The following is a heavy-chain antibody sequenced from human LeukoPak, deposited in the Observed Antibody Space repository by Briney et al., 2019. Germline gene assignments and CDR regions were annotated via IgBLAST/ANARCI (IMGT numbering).Heavy chain of an antibody. V-gene: IGHV4-4*07. CDR3: ARDALLGRSYSVWYFDL. Sequence: PSESLSLTCTVSGGSISSYYWSWIRQPAGKGLEWIGRIYTSGSTNYNPSLKSRVTMSVDTSKNQFSLKLSSVTAADTAVYYCARDALLGRSYSVWYFDLWGRGTLVTVSS. D-gene: IGHD1-26*01. CDR2: IYTSGST. CDR1: GGSISSYY. J-gene: IGHJ2*01.